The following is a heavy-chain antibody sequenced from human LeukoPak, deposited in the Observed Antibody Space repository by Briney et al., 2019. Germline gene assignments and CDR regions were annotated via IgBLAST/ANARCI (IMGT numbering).Heavy chain of an antibody. V-gene: IGHV4-59*08. CDR1: GGSFSGYY. CDR3: AKQIHDDGGNLYHFDS. Sequence: SETLSLTCAVSGGSFSGYYWNWIRQPPGKGLEWIGHIYYNGDTNYNPSLKSRVTISMDTSKNHFSLMVNSVTAADTAVYYCAKQIHDDGGNLYHFDSWGQGILVTVSS. CDR2: IYYNGDT. D-gene: IGHD4-23*01. J-gene: IGHJ4*02.